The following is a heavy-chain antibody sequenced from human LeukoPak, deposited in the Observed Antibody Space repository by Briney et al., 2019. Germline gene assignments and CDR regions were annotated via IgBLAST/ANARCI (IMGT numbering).Heavy chain of an antibody. V-gene: IGHV3-30-3*01. Sequence: GGSLRLSCAASGFTFSSYAMHWVRQAPGKGLEWVAVISYDGSNKYYADSVKGRLTISRDNSKNTLYLQMNSLRAEDTAVYYCARALIVGATSGDYWGQGTLVTVSS. CDR2: ISYDGSNK. CDR1: GFTFSSYA. J-gene: IGHJ4*02. D-gene: IGHD1-26*01. CDR3: ARALIVGATSGDY.